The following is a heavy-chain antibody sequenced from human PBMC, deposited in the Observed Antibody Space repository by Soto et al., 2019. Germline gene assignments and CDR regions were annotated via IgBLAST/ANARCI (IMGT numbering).Heavy chain of an antibody. D-gene: IGHD2-21*02. CDR3: ASGYARIYGTALDY. J-gene: IGHJ4*02. Sequence: SVKVSCKASGGTFSSYAISWVRQAPGQGLEWMGGIIPIFGTANYAQKFQGRVTITADESTSTAYMELSSLRSEDTAVYYCASGYARIYGTALDYWGQGTLVTVYS. CDR2: IIPIFGTA. CDR1: GGTFSSYA. V-gene: IGHV1-69*13.